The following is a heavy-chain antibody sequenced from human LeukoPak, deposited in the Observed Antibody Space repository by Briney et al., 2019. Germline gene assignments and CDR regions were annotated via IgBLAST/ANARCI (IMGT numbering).Heavy chain of an antibody. CDR1: GGTFSSYA. D-gene: IGHD3-22*01. CDR2: IIPIFGTA. CDR3: ARAPHYSASSGYNWFHP. J-gene: IGHJ5*02. V-gene: IGHV1-69*05. Sequence: SVKVSCKASGGTFSSYAISWVRQAPGQGLEWMGGIIPIFGTANYAQKFQGRVTITTDESTSTAYMELSSLRSEDTAVYYCARAPHYSASSGYNWFHPWGQGSLVTVSS.